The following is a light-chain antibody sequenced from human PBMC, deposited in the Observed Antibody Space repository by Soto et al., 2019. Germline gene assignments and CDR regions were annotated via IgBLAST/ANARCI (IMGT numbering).Light chain of an antibody. Sequence: EIVLTQSPGTLSLSPGERATLSCRASQSVSSSYLAWYQQKLGQAPRLLIYGASNRATGIPDRFSGSGYGTDFTLTITRLEPEDFAVYYCQQSGTSPSWTFGQGTKVEIK. V-gene: IGKV3-20*01. CDR3: QQSGTSPSWT. CDR2: GAS. CDR1: QSVSSSY. J-gene: IGKJ1*01.